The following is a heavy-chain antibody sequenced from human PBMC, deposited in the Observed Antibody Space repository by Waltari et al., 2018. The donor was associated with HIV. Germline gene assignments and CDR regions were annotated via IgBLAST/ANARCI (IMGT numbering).Heavy chain of an antibody. CDR1: SGSISSYN. J-gene: IGHJ5*02. CDR3: VRGGSSNYFDP. D-gene: IGHD1-26*01. V-gene: IGHV4-59*08. Sequence: QVQLQESGPGLVKPSETMSLTCSVASGSISSYNWSWIRQPPGKGLEWIGYIYYSGSTKYKPSLKSRVTISVDTSKNHLSLKLTSVTAADTAVYYCVRGGSSNYFDPWGQGTLVTVSS. CDR2: IYYSGST.